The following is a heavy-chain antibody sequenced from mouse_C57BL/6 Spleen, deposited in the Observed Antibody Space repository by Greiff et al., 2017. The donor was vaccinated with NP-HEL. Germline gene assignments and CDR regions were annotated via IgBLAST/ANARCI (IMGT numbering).Heavy chain of an antibody. V-gene: IGHV3-6*01. CDR3: ARDDLAWFAY. CDR2: ISYDGSN. J-gene: IGHJ3*01. CDR1: GYSITSGYY. Sequence: VQLKESGPGLVKPSQSLSLTCSVTGYSITSGYYWNWIRQFPGNKLEWMGYISYDGSNNYNPSLKNRISITRDTSKNQFFLKLNSVTTEDTATYYCARDDLAWFAYWGQGTLVTVSA.